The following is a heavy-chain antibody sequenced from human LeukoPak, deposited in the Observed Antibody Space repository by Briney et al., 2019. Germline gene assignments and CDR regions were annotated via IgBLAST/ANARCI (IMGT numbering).Heavy chain of an antibody. D-gene: IGHD5-18*01. V-gene: IGHV3-30*18. J-gene: IGHJ6*02. CDR3: AKDEGYSYGLNYYYYYYGMDV. CDR1: GFTFSSYG. CDR2: ISYDGSNK. Sequence: PGRSLRLSCAASGFTFSSYGMHWVRQAPGKGLEWMAVISYDGSNKYYADSVKGRFTISRDNSKNTLYLQMNSLRAEDTAVYYCAKDEGYSYGLNYYYYYYGMDVWGQGTTVTVSS.